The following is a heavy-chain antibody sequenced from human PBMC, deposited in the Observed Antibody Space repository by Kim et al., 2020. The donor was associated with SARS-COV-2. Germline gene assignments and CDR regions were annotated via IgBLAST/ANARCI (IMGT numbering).Heavy chain of an antibody. CDR3: AKGSNRIAARLGWFDP. CDR1: GFTFSSYA. V-gene: IGHV3-23*01. Sequence: GSLRLSCAASGFTFSSYAMSWVRQAPGKGLEWVSAISGSGGSTYYADSVKGRFTISRDNSKNTLYLQMNSLRAEDTAVYYCAKGSNRIAARLGWFDPWGQGTLVTVSS. D-gene: IGHD6-6*01. J-gene: IGHJ5*02. CDR2: ISGSGGST.